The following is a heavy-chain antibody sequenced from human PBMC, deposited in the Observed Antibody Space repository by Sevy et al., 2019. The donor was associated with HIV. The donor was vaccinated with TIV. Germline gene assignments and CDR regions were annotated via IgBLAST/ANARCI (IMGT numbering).Heavy chain of an antibody. CDR2: ISAYNGNT. D-gene: IGHD6-25*01. Sequence: ASVKVSCKASGYTFTNYGISWVRQAPGQGLEWMGWISAYNGNTNYAQKLQGRVTMTTDTSTSTAYMERRSLRSDDTAVYFCARDRVGGSSSGWDRLDAFDIWGQGTMVTVSS. CDR1: GYTFTNYG. V-gene: IGHV1-18*01. CDR3: ARDRVGGSSSGWDRLDAFDI. J-gene: IGHJ3*02.